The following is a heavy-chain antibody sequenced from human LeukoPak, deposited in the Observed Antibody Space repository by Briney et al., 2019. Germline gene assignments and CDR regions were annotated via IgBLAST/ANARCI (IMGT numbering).Heavy chain of an antibody. D-gene: IGHD6-13*01. V-gene: IGHV3-23*01. J-gene: IGHJ4*02. CDR3: ASGKQQLVRILDY. CDR2: ISGRGDST. Sequence: GGSLRLSCAASGFTFSSYAMSWVRQAPGKGLEWVSGISGRGDSTYYAGTVKGRFTISRDNSKKTLDLQMNSLRAEDTAVYCCASGKQQLVRILDYWGQGTLVTVSS. CDR1: GFTFSSYA.